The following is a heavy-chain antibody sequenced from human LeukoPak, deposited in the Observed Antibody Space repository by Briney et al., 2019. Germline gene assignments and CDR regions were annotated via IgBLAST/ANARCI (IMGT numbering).Heavy chain of an antibody. CDR2: ISAYNGNT. Sequence: GSAKVSCKASGYTFTSYGISWVRQAPGQGLEWMGWISAYNGNTNYAQKLQGRVTMTTDTSTSTAYMELRSLRSDDTAVYYCARKSCSGGSCYSGYYYYYMDVWGKGTTVTVSS. CDR1: GYTFTSYG. CDR3: ARKSCSGGSCYSGYYYYYMDV. V-gene: IGHV1-18*01. D-gene: IGHD2-15*01. J-gene: IGHJ6*03.